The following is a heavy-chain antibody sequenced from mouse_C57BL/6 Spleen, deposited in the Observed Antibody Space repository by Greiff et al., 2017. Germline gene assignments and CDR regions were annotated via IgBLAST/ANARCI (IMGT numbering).Heavy chain of an antibody. CDR1: GYSITSGYY. CDR2: ISYDGSN. CDR3: AREEAYYGFDY. V-gene: IGHV3-6*01. Sequence: VQLKESGPGLVKPSQSLSLTCSVTGYSITSGYYWNWIRQFPGNKLEWMGYISYDGSNNYNPSLKNRISITRDTSKNQFFLKLNSVTTEDTATYYCAREEAYYGFDYWGQGTTLTVSS. J-gene: IGHJ2*01. D-gene: IGHD2-10*01.